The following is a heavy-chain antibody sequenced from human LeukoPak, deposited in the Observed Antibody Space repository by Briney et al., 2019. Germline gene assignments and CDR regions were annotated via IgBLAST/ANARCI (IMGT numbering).Heavy chain of an antibody. D-gene: IGHD3-10*02. CDR2: ISSDSTTI. J-gene: IGHJ5*01. CDR1: GFTFSSDE. CDR3: ARGYVSWDS. Sequence: GGSLRLSCAASGFTFSSDEMNWVRQAPGKGLQWVSYISSDSTTIYYADSVKGRFTISRDNAKNSLYLQMNSLRAEDKDVYYRARGYVSWDSWGQGTLVTVSS. V-gene: IGHV3-48*03.